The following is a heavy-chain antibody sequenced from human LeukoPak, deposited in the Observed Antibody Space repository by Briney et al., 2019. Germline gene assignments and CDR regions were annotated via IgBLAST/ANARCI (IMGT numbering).Heavy chain of an antibody. CDR1: GGSISSGGYS. D-gene: IGHD6-19*01. V-gene: IGHV4-30-2*01. CDR2: IYHSGST. J-gene: IGHJ4*02. CDR3: ASLQYSSGWPFDY. Sequence: SQTLSLTCAVSGGSISSGGYSWSWIRQPPGKGLEWIGYIYHSGSTYYNPSLKSRVTISVDRSKNQFSLKLSSVTAADTAVYYCASLQYSSGWPFDYWGQGTLVTVSS.